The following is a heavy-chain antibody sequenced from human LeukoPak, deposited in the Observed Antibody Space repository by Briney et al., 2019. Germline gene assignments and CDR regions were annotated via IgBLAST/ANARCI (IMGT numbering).Heavy chain of an antibody. J-gene: IGHJ4*02. CDR1: GFTFSSYG. Sequence: GGSLRLSCAASGFTFSSYGMHWVRQAPGKGLEWVAVIWYDGSSKYYADSVKGQFTISRDNSKNTLYLQMNSLRAEDTAVYYCARGIIPGTALDYWGQGTLVTVSS. CDR2: IWYDGSSK. D-gene: IGHD1-1*01. V-gene: IGHV3-33*01. CDR3: ARGIIPGTALDY.